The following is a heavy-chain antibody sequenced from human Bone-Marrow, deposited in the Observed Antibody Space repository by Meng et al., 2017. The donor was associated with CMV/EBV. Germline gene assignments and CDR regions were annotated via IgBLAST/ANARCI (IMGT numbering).Heavy chain of an antibody. D-gene: IGHD5-12*01. Sequence: GESLKISCAASGFTVSSNYTSWVRQAPGTGLEWVSVIYNTGSTYYANSVKGRFTISRDNSKNTLYLQMNSLRAEDTAVYYCARESSGYDSGGFDCWGQGTLVTVSS. CDR3: ARESSGYDSGGFDC. CDR1: GFTVSSNY. V-gene: IGHV3-53*01. J-gene: IGHJ4*02. CDR2: IYNTGST.